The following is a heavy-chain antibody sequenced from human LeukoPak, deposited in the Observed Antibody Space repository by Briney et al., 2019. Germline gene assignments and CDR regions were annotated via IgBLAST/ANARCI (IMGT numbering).Heavy chain of an antibody. J-gene: IGHJ3*02. CDR2: FYTGGTT. CDR1: GFIVSSNY. CDR3: ARGPLPTARAFDI. Sequence: GGSLRLSCAASGFIVSSNYMSWVRQAPGKGLEWVSVFYTGGTTDYANSVRGRFTISRDNSKNTLYLQMNSLRAEDTAVYYCARGPLPTARAFDIWGQGTLVTVSS. V-gene: IGHV3-53*01.